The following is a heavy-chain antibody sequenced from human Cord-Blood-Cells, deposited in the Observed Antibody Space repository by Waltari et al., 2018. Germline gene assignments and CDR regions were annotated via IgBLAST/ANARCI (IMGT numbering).Heavy chain of an antibody. CDR1: GYSFTSYW. J-gene: IGHJ4*02. V-gene: IGHV5-51*01. CDR2: IYPGDSDT. Sequence: EVQLVQPGAEVTKPGESLKISCKASGYSFTSYWIGWVRQMPGKGLEWMGIIYPGDSDTKYSPSFQGQVTISADKSISTAYLQWSSLKASDTDMYYCARLENSSSLDDWGQGTLVTVSS. CDR3: ARLENSSSLDD. D-gene: IGHD6-6*01.